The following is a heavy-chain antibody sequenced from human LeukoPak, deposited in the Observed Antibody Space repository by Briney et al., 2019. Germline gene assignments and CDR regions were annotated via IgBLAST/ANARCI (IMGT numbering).Heavy chain of an antibody. CDR2: IGGSGDST. J-gene: IGHJ4*02. V-gene: IGHV3-23*01. Sequence: GGSLRLSCAASGFTFSSYIMSGVRQAPGKGMEWVSLIGGSGDSTYYADSVKVRFTISRGNSKNTLYLRMNSLRADDTAVYYCAKEGPGGGGYFDDWGQGTLVTVSS. CDR3: AKEGPGGGGYFDD. D-gene: IGHD3-16*01. CDR1: GFTFSSYI.